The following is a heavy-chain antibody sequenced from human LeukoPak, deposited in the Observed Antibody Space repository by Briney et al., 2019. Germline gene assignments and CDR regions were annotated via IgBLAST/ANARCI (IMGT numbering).Heavy chain of an antibody. CDR2: INPNSGGT. J-gene: IGHJ4*02. CDR1: GYTFTGYY. Sequence: GASEKVSCKASGYTFTGYYMHWVRQAPGQGLEWMGWINPNSGGTNYAQKFQGRVTMTRDTSISTAYMELSRLRSDDTAVYYCARDYCSSTSCPTEYWGQGTLVTVSS. V-gene: IGHV1-2*02. CDR3: ARDYCSSTSCPTEY. D-gene: IGHD2-2*01.